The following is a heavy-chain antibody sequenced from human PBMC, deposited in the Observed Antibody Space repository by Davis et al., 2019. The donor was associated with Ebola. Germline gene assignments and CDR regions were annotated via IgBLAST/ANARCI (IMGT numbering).Heavy chain of an antibody. V-gene: IGHV1-69*04. D-gene: IGHD1-1*01. CDR3: ARTRLERSEDY. J-gene: IGHJ4*02. CDR2: IIPILGIA. CDR1: GATFSSYA. Sequence: SVKVSCKASGATFSSYAISWVRQAPGQGLEWMGRIIPILGIANYAQKLQGRVTMTTDTSTSTAYMELRSLRSDDTAVYYCARTRLERSEDYWGQGTLVTVSS.